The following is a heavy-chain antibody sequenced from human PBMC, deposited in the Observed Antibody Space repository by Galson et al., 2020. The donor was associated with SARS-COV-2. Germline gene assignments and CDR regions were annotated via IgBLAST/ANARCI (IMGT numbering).Heavy chain of an antibody. V-gene: IGHV3-21*01. CDR1: GFTFSSYS. CDR2: ISSSSSYI. D-gene: IGHD3-22*01. CDR3: ARDRPSYYESSGRFDY. J-gene: IGHJ4*02. Sequence: GESLKISCAASGFTFSSYSMNWVRQAPGKGLEWVSSISSSSSYIYYADSVKGRFTISRDNAKNSLYLQMNSLRAEDTAVYYCARDRPSYYESSGRFDYWGQGTLVTISA.